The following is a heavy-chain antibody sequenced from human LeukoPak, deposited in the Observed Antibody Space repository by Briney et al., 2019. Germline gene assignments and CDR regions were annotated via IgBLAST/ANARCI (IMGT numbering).Heavy chain of an antibody. J-gene: IGHJ4*02. Sequence: GGSLRLSCAASGFTFSTFGMIWVRQAPGKGLEWISSISYGYYIYYADAVKARFTISRDNAKNSLYLQMNSLRAEDTAVYYCATIYGDYWGQGTLVTVSS. CDR2: ISYGYYI. CDR3: ATIYGDY. D-gene: IGHD2-21*01. CDR1: GFTFSTFG. V-gene: IGHV3-21*01.